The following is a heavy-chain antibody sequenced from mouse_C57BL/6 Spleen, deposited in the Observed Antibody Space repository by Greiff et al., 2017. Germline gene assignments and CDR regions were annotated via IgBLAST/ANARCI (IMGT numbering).Heavy chain of an antibody. D-gene: IGHD2-4*01. CDR2: INPSSGYT. CDR1: GYTFTSYT. V-gene: IGHV1-4*01. J-gene: IGHJ2*01. CDR3: ARNDYDVLDY. Sequence: QVHVKQSGAELARPGASVKMSCKASGYTFTSYTMHWVKQRPGQGLEWIGYINPSSGYTKYNQKFKDKATLTADKSSSTAYMQLSSLTSEDSAVYYCARNDYDVLDYWGQGTTLTVSS.